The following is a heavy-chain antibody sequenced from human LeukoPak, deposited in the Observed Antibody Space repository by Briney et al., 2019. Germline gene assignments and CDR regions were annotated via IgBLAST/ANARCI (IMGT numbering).Heavy chain of an antibody. V-gene: IGHV4-59*01. Sequence: PSETLSLTCTVSGGSISSYYWSWIRQPPGKGLEWIGYIYYSGSINYNPSLKSRVTISVDTSKNQFSLKLSSVTAADTAVYYCARGGIAVAGTVPLFDYWGQGTLVTVSS. CDR1: GGSISSYY. J-gene: IGHJ4*02. CDR3: ARGGIAVAGTVPLFDY. CDR2: IYYSGSI. D-gene: IGHD6-19*01.